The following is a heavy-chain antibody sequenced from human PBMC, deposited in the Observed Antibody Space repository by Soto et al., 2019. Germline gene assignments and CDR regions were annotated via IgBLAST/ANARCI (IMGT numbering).Heavy chain of an antibody. Sequence: LRLSCAASGFTFSSYWMSWVRQAPGKGLEWVANIKQDGGGKYYVDSVKGRFTISRDNAKNTLYLQMNSLRAEDTAVYYCAKDSTVAGPLRYFDYWGQGTLVTVSS. D-gene: IGHD6-19*01. CDR3: AKDSTVAGPLRYFDY. CDR1: GFTFSSYW. V-gene: IGHV3-7*03. CDR2: IKQDGGGK. J-gene: IGHJ4*02.